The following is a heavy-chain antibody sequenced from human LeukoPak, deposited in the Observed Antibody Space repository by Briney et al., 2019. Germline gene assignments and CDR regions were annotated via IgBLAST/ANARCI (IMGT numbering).Heavy chain of an antibody. Sequence: SETLSLTCTVSGGSISSYYWSWIRHPPGTGLEWIGYIHYTGGTNYNPSLKSRVSISVDTSKNQLSLKLTSVTAADTAVYYCARGGYNFDPWGQGFLVTVSS. CDR2: IHYTGGT. D-gene: IGHD5-24*01. V-gene: IGHV4-59*01. CDR3: ARGGYNFDP. CDR1: GGSISSYY. J-gene: IGHJ5*02.